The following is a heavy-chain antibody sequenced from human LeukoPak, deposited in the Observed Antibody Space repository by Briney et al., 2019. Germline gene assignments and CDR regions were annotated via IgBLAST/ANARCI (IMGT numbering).Heavy chain of an antibody. CDR3: ARGLRYYDFWSGYSYYYYGMDV. D-gene: IGHD3-3*01. CDR2: IYNSGST. J-gene: IGHJ6*02. V-gene: IGHV4-59*01. CDR1: GGSISIYY. Sequence: PSETLSLTCTVSGGSISIYYWGWIRQPPGKGLEWIGYIYNSGSTNYNPSLKSRVTISVDTSKNQFSLKLSSVTAADTAVYYCARGLRYYDFWSGYSYYYYGMDVWGQGTTVTVSS.